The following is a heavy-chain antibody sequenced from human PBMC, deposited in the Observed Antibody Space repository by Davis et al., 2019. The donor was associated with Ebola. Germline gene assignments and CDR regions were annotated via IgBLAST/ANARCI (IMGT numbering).Heavy chain of an antibody. CDR1: GGSFSDYY. CDR2: INHSGST. CDR3: ARRARYSGYDLGVFDY. Sequence: SETLSLTCAVYGGSFSDYYWSWIRQPPGKGLEWIGEINHSGSTNYNPSLKSRVTISVDTSKNQFSLKLSSVTAADTAVYYCARRARYSGYDLGVFDYWGQGTLVTVSS. V-gene: IGHV4-34*01. J-gene: IGHJ4*02. D-gene: IGHD5-12*01.